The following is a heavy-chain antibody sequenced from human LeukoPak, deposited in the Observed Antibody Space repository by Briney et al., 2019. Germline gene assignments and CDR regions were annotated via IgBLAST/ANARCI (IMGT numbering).Heavy chain of an antibody. CDR3: ARGALSITTSTSFDY. Sequence: ASVKVSCEASGYTFTGYYIHWVRQAPGQGLEWMGWINPNSGGTNYAQKFHGRITMTRDTSISTGYMELSRLTSDDTSVYYCARGALSITTSTSFDYWGQGTLVTVSS. CDR2: INPNSGGT. V-gene: IGHV1-2*02. CDR1: GYTFTGYY. J-gene: IGHJ4*02. D-gene: IGHD1-14*01.